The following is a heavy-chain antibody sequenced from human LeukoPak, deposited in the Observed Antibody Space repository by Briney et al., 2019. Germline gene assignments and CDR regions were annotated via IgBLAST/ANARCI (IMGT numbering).Heavy chain of an antibody. CDR3: ARGSRFGIVVVVAAGGMDV. Sequence: PGGSLRLSCAASGFTFNSYEMNWVRQAPGKGLEWVAVIWYDGSNKYYADSVKGRFTISRDNSKNTLYLQMNSLRAEDTAVYYCARGSRFGIVVVVAAGGMDVWGQGTTVTVPS. D-gene: IGHD2-15*01. V-gene: IGHV3-33*08. CDR2: IWYDGSNK. J-gene: IGHJ6*02. CDR1: GFTFNSYE.